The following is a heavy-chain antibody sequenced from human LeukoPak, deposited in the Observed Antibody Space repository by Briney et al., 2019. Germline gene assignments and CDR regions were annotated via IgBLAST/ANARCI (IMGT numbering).Heavy chain of an antibody. CDR2: INYSGSGT. J-gene: IGHJ5*02. D-gene: IGHD6-19*01. CDR1: GITFSTYA. V-gene: IGHV3-23*01. CDR3: AKEESDSGWYKWFGP. Sequence: PGGSLRLSCAASGITFSTYAMTWVRQAPGKGLEWVSSINYSGSGTFYADSVKGRFTISRDNSKDTLYLQMNSLRVEDTAVYYCAKEESDSGWYKWFGPWCQSTLVTVSS.